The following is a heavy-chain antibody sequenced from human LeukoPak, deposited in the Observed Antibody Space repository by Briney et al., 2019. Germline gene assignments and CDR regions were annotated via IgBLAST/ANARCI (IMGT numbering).Heavy chain of an antibody. CDR3: AILHDSSGYYAFDI. Sequence: GGSLRLSCAASGFTVSSNYMSWVRQAPGKGLEWVSVIYSGGSTYYADSVKGRFTISRDNSKNTLYLQMNSLRAEDTAVYYCAILHDSSGYYAFDIWGQGTMVTVSS. D-gene: IGHD3-22*01. V-gene: IGHV3-53*01. J-gene: IGHJ3*02. CDR2: IYSGGST. CDR1: GFTVSSNY.